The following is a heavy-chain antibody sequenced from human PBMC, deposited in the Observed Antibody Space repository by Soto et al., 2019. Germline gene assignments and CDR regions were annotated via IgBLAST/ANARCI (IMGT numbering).Heavy chain of an antibody. CDR1: GCTFSNYW. D-gene: IGHD3-16*01. CDR3: VRVGRLGGY. CDR2: IKADGSEK. J-gene: IGHJ4*02. V-gene: IGHV3-7*03. Sequence: EVQLVESGGGLVQPGGSLRLSCAASGCTFSNYWMSWVRQAPGKGLEWVANIKADGSEKYYVDSVKGRFTISRDNAKNSLYLQMNSLGAEDTAVYYCVRVGRLGGYWGQGSLVTVSS.